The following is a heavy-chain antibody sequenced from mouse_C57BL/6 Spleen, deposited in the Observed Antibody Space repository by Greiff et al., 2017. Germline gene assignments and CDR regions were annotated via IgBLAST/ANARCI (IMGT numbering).Heavy chain of an antibody. V-gene: IGHV1-64*01. CDR1: GYTFTSYW. J-gene: IGHJ3*01. CDR3: ARGRIYDYDGGFAY. CDR2: IHPNSGST. Sequence: QVQLQQPGAELVKPGASVKLSCKASGYTFTSYWMHWVKQRPGQGLEWIGMIHPNSGSTNYNEKFKSKATLTVDKSSSTAYMPLSSLTSEYSAVYYCARGRIYDYDGGFAYWGQGTLVTVSA. D-gene: IGHD2-4*01.